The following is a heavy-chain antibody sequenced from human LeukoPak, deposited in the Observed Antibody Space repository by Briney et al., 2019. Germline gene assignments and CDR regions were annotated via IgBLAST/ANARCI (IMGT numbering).Heavy chain of an antibody. V-gene: IGHV4-39*07. D-gene: IGHD6-13*01. Sequence: PSQTLSLTCTVSGRSISSSSDYWGWIRQPPGKGLEWIGSVYYSGSPDYHPSLKSRVTISVDTSKNQFSLKLRSVPAADTAVYYCARRVHSSSWSSYFEYWGQETLVTVSS. CDR3: ARRVHSSSWSSYFEY. CDR1: GRSISSSSDY. J-gene: IGHJ4*02. CDR2: VYYSGSP.